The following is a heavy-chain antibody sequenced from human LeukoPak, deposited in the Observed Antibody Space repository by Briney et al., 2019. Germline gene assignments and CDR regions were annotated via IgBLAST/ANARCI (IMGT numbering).Heavy chain of an antibody. J-gene: IGHJ4*02. V-gene: IGHV4-39*07. CDR3: ARDNHGDEGWPNFDY. Sequence: SETLSLTCTVSGGSISSSSYYWGWIRQPPGKGLEWIGSIYYSGSTYYNPSLKSRVTISVDTSKNQFSLKLSSVTAADTAVYYCARDNHGDEGWPNFDYWGQGTLVTVSS. CDR1: GGSISSSSYY. D-gene: IGHD4-17*01. CDR2: IYYSGST.